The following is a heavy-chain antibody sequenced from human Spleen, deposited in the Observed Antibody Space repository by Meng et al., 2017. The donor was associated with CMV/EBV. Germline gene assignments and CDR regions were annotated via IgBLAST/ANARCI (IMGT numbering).Heavy chain of an antibody. CDR1: GFTFSSYT. D-gene: IGHD3-3*01. CDR2: ISSSSYI. V-gene: IGHV3-21*01. J-gene: IGHJ4*02. Sequence: GGSLRLSCAASGFTFSSYTMNWLRQAPGKGLEWVSSISSSSYIYYADSVKGRFTISRDNAKNSLYLQMNSLRAEDTAVYYCARDGVRSTGIFGVVIIPRDYWGQGTLVTVSS. CDR3: ARDGVRSTGIFGVVIIPRDY.